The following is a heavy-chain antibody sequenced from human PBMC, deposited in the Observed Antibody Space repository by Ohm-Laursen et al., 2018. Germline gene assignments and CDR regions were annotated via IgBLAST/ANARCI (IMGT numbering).Heavy chain of an antibody. CDR1: NAAMNSYT. J-gene: IGHJ4*01. V-gene: IGHV4-4*07. Sequence: SETLSLTCNVSNAAMNSYTWNWIRQPAGRGLEWIGHISDRGRANYSPSLMSRLTMSIDTSIKQFSLKLTSVTAADMAMYYCVGTGLLNGYDYWGHETLVTVS. CDR2: ISDRGRA. D-gene: IGHD3-9*01. CDR3: VGTGLLNGYDY.